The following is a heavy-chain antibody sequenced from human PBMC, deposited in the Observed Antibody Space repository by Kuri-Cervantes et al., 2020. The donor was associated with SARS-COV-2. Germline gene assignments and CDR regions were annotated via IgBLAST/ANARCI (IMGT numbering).Heavy chain of an antibody. CDR1: GYSFTCYW. J-gene: IGHJ3*02. Sequence: KVSCKGSGYSFTCYWIGWVRQMPGKGLEWMGIIYPGDSDTRYSPSFQGRVTISADKSISTAYLQWSSLKASDTAMYYCARRSRPYGDDDAFDIWGQGTMVTVSS. V-gene: IGHV5-51*01. D-gene: IGHD4-17*01. CDR3: ARRSRPYGDDDAFDI. CDR2: IYPGDSDT.